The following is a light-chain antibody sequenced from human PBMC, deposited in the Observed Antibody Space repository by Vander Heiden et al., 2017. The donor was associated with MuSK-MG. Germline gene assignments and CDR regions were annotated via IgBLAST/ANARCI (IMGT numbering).Light chain of an antibody. V-gene: IGLV3-1*01. CDR3: QAWDSSTVV. CDR1: KLGDKY. J-gene: IGLJ2*01. CDR2: KDS. Sequence: SYELTQPPSVSVSPGQTASITCSGDKLGDKYACWYQQKPGQYLVLVTYKDSNRAAAVPERFSGSNSGTTATLTIGGTQAMDEADYYCQAWDSSTVVFGGGTKLTVL.